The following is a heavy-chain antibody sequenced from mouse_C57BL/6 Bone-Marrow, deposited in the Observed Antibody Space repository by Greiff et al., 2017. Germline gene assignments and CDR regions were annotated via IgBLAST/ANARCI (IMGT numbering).Heavy chain of an antibody. V-gene: IGHV2-2*01. J-gene: IGHJ3*01. Sequence: QVQLQQSGPGLVQPSQSLSITCTVSGFSLTSYGVHWVRQSPGKGLARMGLIWSGGSTDYNAAFISRLSISKDNSNSQVVFKMNSLQADDTAIYYCARNLGGGFAYWGQGTLVTVSA. CDR1: GFSLTSYG. CDR2: IWSGGST. CDR3: ARNLGGGFAY. D-gene: IGHD4-1*01.